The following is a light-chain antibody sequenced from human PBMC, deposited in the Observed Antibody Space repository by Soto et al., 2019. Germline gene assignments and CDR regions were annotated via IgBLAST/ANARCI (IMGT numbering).Light chain of an antibody. Sequence: EFVLTQSPGTLSLSPGERATLSCRASQTVRNNYLAWYQQKPGQAPRLLIYAASSRATGIPDRFSGSGSGTDFTLTISRLEPEDFAVYYCQQYGSSPEWTFGQGTKVEIK. V-gene: IGKV3-20*01. CDR3: QQYGSSPEWT. J-gene: IGKJ1*01. CDR2: AAS. CDR1: QTVRNNY.